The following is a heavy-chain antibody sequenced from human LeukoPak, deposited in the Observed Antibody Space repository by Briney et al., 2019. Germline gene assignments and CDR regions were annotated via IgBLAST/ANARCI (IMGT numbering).Heavy chain of an antibody. J-gene: IGHJ4*02. D-gene: IGHD3-10*01. CDR3: ASRGSGSSWTV. CDR2: IIPILGIA. V-gene: IGHV1-69*04. CDR1: GGTFSSYA. Sequence: SVKVSCKASGGTFSSYAISWVRQAPGQGLEWMGRIIPILGIANYAQKFQGRVTITADKSTSTAYMELSSLRSEDTAVYYCASRGSGSSWTVWGQGTLVTVSS.